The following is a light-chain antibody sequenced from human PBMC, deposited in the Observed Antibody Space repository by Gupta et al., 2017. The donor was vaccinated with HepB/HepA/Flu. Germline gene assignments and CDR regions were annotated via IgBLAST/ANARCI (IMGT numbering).Light chain of an antibody. CDR1: SNNVGNQG. V-gene: IGLV10-54*04. CDR2: RSN. Sequence: QSGLTQPPSVSQDLRQTATLTCTGNSNNVGNQGAAWLQQLQGHPHKVLSYRSNNRPSGISQRFSASRSGNTASLNITGLQPEDEADYYCSAWDSSLNGVVFGGGTKLTVL. J-gene: IGLJ2*01. CDR3: SAWDSSLNGVV.